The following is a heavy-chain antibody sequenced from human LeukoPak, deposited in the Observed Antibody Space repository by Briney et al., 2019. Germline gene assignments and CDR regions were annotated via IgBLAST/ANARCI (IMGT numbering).Heavy chain of an antibody. Sequence: PGGSLRLSCVASGFTFSTSGMHWVRQSPGKGLEWVANIKQDGSEKYYVDSVKGRFTISRDNAKNSLYLQMNSLRAEDTAVYYCARLLDGYYYYVDVWGKGTTVTISS. D-gene: IGHD1-26*01. CDR3: ARLLDGYYYYVDV. CDR2: IKQDGSEK. J-gene: IGHJ6*03. V-gene: IGHV3-7*01. CDR1: GFTFSTSG.